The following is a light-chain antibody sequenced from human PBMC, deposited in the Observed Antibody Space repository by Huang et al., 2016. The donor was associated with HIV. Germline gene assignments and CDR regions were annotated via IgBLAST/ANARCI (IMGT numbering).Light chain of an antibody. CDR2: CAS. J-gene: IGKJ2*01. CDR3: HQYGTAPRT. Sequence: IVLTQSPGTPSLSPGERATLSCRASQSISSSFLAWYQQKPGQAPRLLLYCASNRATGIPDSFSGSGSGTDFTLTISRLEAEDFAVYYCHQYGTAPRTFGQGTKLEIK. V-gene: IGKV3-20*01. CDR1: QSISSSF.